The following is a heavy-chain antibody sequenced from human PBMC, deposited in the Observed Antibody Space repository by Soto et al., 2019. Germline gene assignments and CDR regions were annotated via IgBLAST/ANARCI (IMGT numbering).Heavy chain of an antibody. J-gene: IGHJ6*02. CDR1: GFTFSNAW. CDR3: TTERCSSTSCDELGYYYYYGMDV. V-gene: IGHV3-15*07. CDR2: IKSKTDGGTT. Sequence: PGGSLRLSCAASGFTFSNAWMNWVRQAPGKGLEWVGRIKSKTDGGTTDYAAPVKGRFTISRDDSKNTLYLQMNSLKTEDTAVYYCTTERCSSTSCDELGYYYYYGMDVWGQGTTVTVSS. D-gene: IGHD2-2*01.